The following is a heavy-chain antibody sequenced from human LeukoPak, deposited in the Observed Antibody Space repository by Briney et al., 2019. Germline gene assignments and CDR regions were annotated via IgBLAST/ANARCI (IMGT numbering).Heavy chain of an antibody. Sequence: SETLSLTCTVSGGSISSYYWSWIRQPPGKGLEWIGYIYYSGSTNYNPSLKSRVTISVDTSKNQFSLKLGSVTAADTAVYYCARDVRDGYNLDAFDVWGQGTMVTVSS. J-gene: IGHJ3*01. V-gene: IGHV4-59*01. D-gene: IGHD5-24*01. CDR3: ARDVRDGYNLDAFDV. CDR2: IYYSGST. CDR1: GGSISSYY.